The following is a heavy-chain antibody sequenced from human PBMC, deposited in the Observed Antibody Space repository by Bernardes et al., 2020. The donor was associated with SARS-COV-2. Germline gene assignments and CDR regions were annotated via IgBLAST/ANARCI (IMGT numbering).Heavy chain of an antibody. V-gene: IGHV4-34*01. CDR1: GGSSSSYY. Sequence: TLSLTCAVYGGSSSSYYCNWIRQPPGKGLEWIGEISHSGSTYYQPSLRSRVSMSVDTSKKQFSLKMSSVSAADTAVYYCVLRDYGDPKVDYWGHGTLVTVSS. CDR2: ISHSGST. CDR3: VLRDYGDPKVDY. J-gene: IGHJ4*01. D-gene: IGHD4-17*01.